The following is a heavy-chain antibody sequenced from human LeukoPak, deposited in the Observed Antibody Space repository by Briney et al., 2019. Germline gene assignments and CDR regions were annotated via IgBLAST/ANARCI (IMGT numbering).Heavy chain of an antibody. CDR2: IYIDGST. CDR1: GFTVSSSY. D-gene: IGHD1-14*01. CDR3: ARMTGGYFDQ. Sequence: PGTSLRLSCAASGFTVSSSYMSWVRQAPGKGLEWVSVIYIDGSTYYADSVRGRFTISRDNSKNTLYLQMNSLRAEDTAVYYCARMTGGYFDQWGQGILVTVSS. V-gene: IGHV3-66*01. J-gene: IGHJ4*02.